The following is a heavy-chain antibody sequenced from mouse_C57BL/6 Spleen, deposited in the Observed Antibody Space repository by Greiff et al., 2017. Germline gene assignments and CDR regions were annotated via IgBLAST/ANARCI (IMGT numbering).Heavy chain of an antibody. D-gene: IGHD1-1*01. J-gene: IGHJ2*01. V-gene: IGHV1-61*01. CDR2: IYPSDSET. CDR3: ARRYYGSSFDY. CDR1: GYTFTSYW. Sequence: QVQLQQPGAELVRPGSSVKLSCKASGYTFTSYWMDWVKQRPGQGLEWIGNIYPSDSETHYKQKFKDKATLTVDKSSSTAYSLLSSLTAEDSAVYSCARRYYGSSFDYWGQGTTLTVSS.